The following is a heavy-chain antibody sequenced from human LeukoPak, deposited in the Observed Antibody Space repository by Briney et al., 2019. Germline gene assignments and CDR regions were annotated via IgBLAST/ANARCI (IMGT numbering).Heavy chain of an antibody. V-gene: IGHV3-33*01. Sequence: GGSLRLSCAASGFTFSSYGMHWVRQAPGKGLQWVAVIWYDGSTKYYADSVKGRYTISRDDSKNTLYLQMNSLRAEDTAVYYCARVSGDYYDSSGYYWYDYWGQGTLVTVSS. J-gene: IGHJ4*02. D-gene: IGHD3-22*01. CDR2: IWYDGSTK. CDR3: ARVSGDYYDSSGYYWYDY. CDR1: GFTFSSYG.